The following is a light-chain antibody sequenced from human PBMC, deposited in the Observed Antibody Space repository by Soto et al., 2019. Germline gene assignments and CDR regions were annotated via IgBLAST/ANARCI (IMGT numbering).Light chain of an antibody. CDR2: EDN. V-gene: IGLV6-57*03. J-gene: IGLJ3*02. CDR3: QSYDNSNNWA. CDR1: VGSIASNY. Sequence: NFVLSLPHSVSESSGKTVTISCTRSVGSIASNYVQWYQQRPGSAPTTVIYEDNQRPSGVPDRFSGSIDTSSNSASLTISGLKTEDEADYYCQSYDNSNNWAFGGGTKVTVL.